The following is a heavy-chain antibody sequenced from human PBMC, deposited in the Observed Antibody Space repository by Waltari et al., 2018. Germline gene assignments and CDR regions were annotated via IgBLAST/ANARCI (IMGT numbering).Heavy chain of an antibody. J-gene: IGHJ6*02. CDR1: GFNVRRQA. CDR2: IYSGGST. D-gene: IGHD1-7*01. V-gene: IGHV3-66*02. Sequence: EVKLVESGGGLVQSGGSVVLPCTASGFNVRRQAMRWVGQPPGKGLEWVSVIYSGGSTYYADSVKGRFTISRDNSKNTLYLQMNSLRAEDTAVYYCEQTNYDFVMDVWGQGTTVTVSS. CDR3: EQTNYDFVMDV.